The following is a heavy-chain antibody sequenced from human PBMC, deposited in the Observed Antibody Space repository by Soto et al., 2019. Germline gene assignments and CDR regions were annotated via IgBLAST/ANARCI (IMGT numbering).Heavy chain of an antibody. Sequence: VVSLSLSCAASGFTFGDYAMHWLRQAPGKGLDWVAVMSLDVSNQYYADSVKGRFTIHRDNSKNTLYLQMNSLKAEDTAVYFCARDLKLSEHHYSSGIAIWGKGTPVTVSS. V-gene: IGHV3-30-3*01. CDR3: ARDLKLSEHHYSSGIAI. D-gene: IGHD2-21*01. CDR2: MSLDVSNQ. CDR1: GFTFGDYA. J-gene: IGHJ6*04.